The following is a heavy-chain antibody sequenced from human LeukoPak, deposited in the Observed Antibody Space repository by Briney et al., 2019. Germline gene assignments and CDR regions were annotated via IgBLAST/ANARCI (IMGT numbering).Heavy chain of an antibody. Sequence: GGSLRLSCAASGFTFSNYAMSWVRQVPGKGLEWVSAISGSGSSTYYADSVKGRFTISRDNSKNTVYLQMNSLRAEDTAVYYCTTAYTIFGVVTSERWGRGTLVTVSS. CDR1: GFTFSNYA. CDR2: ISGSGSST. CDR3: TTAYTIFGVVTSER. V-gene: IGHV3-23*01. D-gene: IGHD3-3*01. J-gene: IGHJ4*02.